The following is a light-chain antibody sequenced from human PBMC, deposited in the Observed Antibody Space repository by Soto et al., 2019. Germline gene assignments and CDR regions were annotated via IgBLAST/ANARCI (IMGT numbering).Light chain of an antibody. CDR3: QQSYSSPPT. J-gene: IGKJ1*01. V-gene: IGKV1-39*01. Sequence: DIKMTQSPSSLCGSVGDRVTITYRASQSISSYLNWYQQKPGKAPKLLIYAASSLQSGVPSRFSGSRSGPDFTLTISSLQPEEFATYYCQQSYSSPPTFGQGTKVDIK. CDR2: AAS. CDR1: QSISSY.